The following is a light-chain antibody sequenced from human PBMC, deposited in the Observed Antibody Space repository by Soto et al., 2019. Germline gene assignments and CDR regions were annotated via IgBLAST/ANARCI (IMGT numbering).Light chain of an antibody. CDR3: SSYAGSNNLYV. J-gene: IGLJ1*01. Sequence: QSALTQPPSASGSPGQSVTISCTGTSSDVGGYNYVSWYQQHPGNAPKLMIYEVSKRPSGVPDRFSGSKSGNTASLTVSGLQAEYEADYYCSSYAGSNNLYVFGTGTKLTVL. CDR2: EVS. V-gene: IGLV2-8*01. CDR1: SSDVGGYNY.